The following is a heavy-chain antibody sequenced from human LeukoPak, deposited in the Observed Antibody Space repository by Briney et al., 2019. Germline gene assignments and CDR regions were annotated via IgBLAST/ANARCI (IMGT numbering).Heavy chain of an antibody. CDR3: ARDLAVAGEHQFDY. V-gene: IGHV1-18*01. D-gene: IGHD6-19*01. Sequence: ASVTVSFKASGYTFSSYGISWVRQAPGQGLEWVGWISAYNGNTNYAQKLQGRVTMTTDTSTSTAYMELRSLRSDDTAVYYCARDLAVAGEHQFDYWGQGTLVTVSS. CDR1: GYTFSSYG. CDR2: ISAYNGNT. J-gene: IGHJ4*02.